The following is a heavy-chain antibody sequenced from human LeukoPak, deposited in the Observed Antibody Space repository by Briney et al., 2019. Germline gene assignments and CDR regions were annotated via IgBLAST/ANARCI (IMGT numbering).Heavy chain of an antibody. CDR1: GFTVSSNY. CDR2: IYSGGST. D-gene: IGHD3-22*01. V-gene: IGHV3-66*01. CDR3: TLGYDSSGRKRDYYYYGMDV. J-gene: IGHJ6*02. Sequence: GGSLRLSCAASGFTVSSNYMSWVRQAPGKGLEWVSVIYSGGSTYYADSVKGRFTISRDNSKNTLYLQMNSLRAEDTAVYYCTLGYDSSGRKRDYYYYGMDVWGQGTTVTVSS.